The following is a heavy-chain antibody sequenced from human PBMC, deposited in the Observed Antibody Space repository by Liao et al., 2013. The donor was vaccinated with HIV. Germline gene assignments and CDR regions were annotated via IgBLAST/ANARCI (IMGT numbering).Heavy chain of an antibody. CDR2: IYYSGST. CDR1: GGSISSSSYF. J-gene: IGHJ1*01. CDR3: TRGSRGTVTPFQH. V-gene: IGHV4-39*07. Sequence: QLQLQESGPGLVKPSETLSLTCTVSGGSISSSSYFWAWIRQPPGKGLEWIGSIYYSGSTYSNPSLKSRVTISLDTPKNQLSLKLSSVTAADTAVYYCTRGSRGTVTPFQHWGQGTLVTVSS. D-gene: IGHD4-17*01.